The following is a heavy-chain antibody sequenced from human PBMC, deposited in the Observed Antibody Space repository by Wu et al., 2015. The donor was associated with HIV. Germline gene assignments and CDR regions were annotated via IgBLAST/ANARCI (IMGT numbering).Heavy chain of an antibody. CDR1: GYTFTSYG. V-gene: IGHV1-18*01. CDR3: SSVENYDEKIRAFDI. D-gene: IGHD3-3*01. CDR2: ISPFNGNT. Sequence: QVQLVQSGAEVKKPGSSVKVSCKASGYTFTSYGITWVRQAPGQGLEWLGWISPFNGNTRYAPKLQGRVTLTTDTSTNTAYLELRSLRSEDSAIYYCSSVENYDEKIRAFDIWGQGTMVIVSS. J-gene: IGHJ3*02.